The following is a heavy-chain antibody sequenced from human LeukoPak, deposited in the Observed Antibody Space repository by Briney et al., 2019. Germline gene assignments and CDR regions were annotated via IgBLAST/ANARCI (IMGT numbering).Heavy chain of an antibody. V-gene: IGHV1-2*02. CDR3: ARDLATIDGIAWYYFEN. D-gene: IGHD5-12*01. J-gene: IGHJ4*02. CDR2: INPNTGGT. CDR1: GCTFTDHY. Sequence: SSVKVSCKASGCTFTDHYIHWVRQAPGQGFEWMGWINPNTGGTDYAQKFQDRIAISTYTPISTVYMELSRLKSDDTALYYCARDLATIDGIAWYYFENWGQGTLVTVS.